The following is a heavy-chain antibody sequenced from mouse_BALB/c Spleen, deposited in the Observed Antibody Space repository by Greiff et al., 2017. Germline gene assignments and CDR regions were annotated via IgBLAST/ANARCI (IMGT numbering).Heavy chain of an antibody. Sequence: QVQLQQSGAELVKPGAPVKLSCKASGYTFTSYWMNWVKQRPGRGLEWIGRIDPSDSETHYNQKFKDKATLTVDKSSSTAYIQLSSLTSEDSAVYYCARGITTGTVVYAMDYWGQGTSVTVSS. CDR2: IDPSDSET. J-gene: IGHJ4*01. D-gene: IGHD2-4*01. CDR3: ARGITTGTVVYAMDY. V-gene: IGHV1-69*02. CDR1: GYTFTSYW.